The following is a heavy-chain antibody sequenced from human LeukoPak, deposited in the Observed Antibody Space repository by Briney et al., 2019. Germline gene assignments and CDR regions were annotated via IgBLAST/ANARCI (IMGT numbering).Heavy chain of an antibody. Sequence: GGSLRLSCAASGFAFKSYSMNWVRQAPGKGLEWVSSISSSGTYIYYADSVKGRFTISRDDAKNSLYLQMNSLRAEETAVYFCARGQWLVFRGQGTLVTVSS. CDR1: GFAFKSYS. V-gene: IGHV3-21*01. J-gene: IGHJ4*02. CDR2: ISSSGTYI. D-gene: IGHD6-19*01. CDR3: ARGQWLVF.